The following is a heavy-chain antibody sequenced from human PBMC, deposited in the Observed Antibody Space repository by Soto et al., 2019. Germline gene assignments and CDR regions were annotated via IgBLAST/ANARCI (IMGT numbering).Heavy chain of an antibody. Sequence: GASVKVSCKVSGYTLTELSMHWVRQAPGKGLEWMGGFDPEDGETIYAQKFQGRVTMTGDTSTDTAYMELSSLRSEDTAVYYCATRKADYYDILTGPNPYYYYYGMDVWGQGTTVTVSS. V-gene: IGHV1-24*01. D-gene: IGHD3-9*01. J-gene: IGHJ6*02. CDR2: FDPEDGET. CDR1: GYTLTELS. CDR3: ATRKADYYDILTGPNPYYYYYGMDV.